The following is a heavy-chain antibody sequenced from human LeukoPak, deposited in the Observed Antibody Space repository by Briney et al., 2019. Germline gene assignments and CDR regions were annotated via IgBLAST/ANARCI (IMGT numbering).Heavy chain of an antibody. CDR1: GFTFRSYW. CDR3: AELGITMIGGV. J-gene: IGHJ6*04. CDR2: ISSSGSTI. Sequence: RAGGSLRLSCAASGFTFRSYWMNWVRQAPGKGLEWVSYISSSGSTIYYADPVKGRFTISRDNAKNSLYLQMNSLRAEDTAVYYCAELGITMIGGVWGKGTTVTISS. V-gene: IGHV3-48*03. D-gene: IGHD3-10*02.